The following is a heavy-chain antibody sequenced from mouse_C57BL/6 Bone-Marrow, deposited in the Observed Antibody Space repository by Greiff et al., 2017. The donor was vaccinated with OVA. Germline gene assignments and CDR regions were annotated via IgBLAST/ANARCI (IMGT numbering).Heavy chain of an antibody. V-gene: IGHV3-6*01. CDR2: ISYDGSN. CDR1: GYSITSGYY. J-gene: IGHJ3*01. D-gene: IGHD2-5*01. Sequence: DVKLQESGPGLVKPSQSLSLTCSVTGYSITSGYYWNWIRQFPGNKLEWMGYISYDGSNNYNPSLKNRISITRDTSKNQFFLKLNSVTTEDTATYYCARAGSNFLFAYWGQGTLVTVSA. CDR3: ARAGSNFLFAY.